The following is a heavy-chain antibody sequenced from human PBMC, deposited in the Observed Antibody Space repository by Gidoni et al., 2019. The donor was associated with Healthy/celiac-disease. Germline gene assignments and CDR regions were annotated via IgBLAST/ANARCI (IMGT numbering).Heavy chain of an antibody. V-gene: IGHV6-1*01. J-gene: IGHJ4*02. CDR2: TYYRSKWYN. CDR3: ARAYYDSSGRAVLDY. Sequence: QVQLQQSGPGMVKPSQTLSLTCAISGAGVSSNSSAWKWIRQSPSRGLEWLGRTYYRSKWYNDYAVSEKSRITINPDTSKNQFSLQLNSVTPEDTAVYYCARAYYDSSGRAVLDYWGQGTLVTVSS. CDR1: GAGVSSNSSA. D-gene: IGHD3-22*01.